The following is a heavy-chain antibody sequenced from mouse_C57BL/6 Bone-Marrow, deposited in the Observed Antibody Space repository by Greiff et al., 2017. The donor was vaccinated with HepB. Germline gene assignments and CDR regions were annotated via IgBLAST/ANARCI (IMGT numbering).Heavy chain of an antibody. V-gene: IGHV1-72*01. Sequence: QVQLQQPGAELVKPGASVKLSCKASGYTFTSYWMHWVKQRPGRGLEWIGRIDPNSGGTKYNEQFKSKATLTVDKPSSTAYMQLSSLTSEDSAVYYCARSQAPTRADAMDYWGQGTSVTVSS. J-gene: IGHJ4*01. CDR1: GYTFTSYW. D-gene: IGHD3-1*01. CDR3: ARSQAPTRADAMDY. CDR2: IDPNSGGT.